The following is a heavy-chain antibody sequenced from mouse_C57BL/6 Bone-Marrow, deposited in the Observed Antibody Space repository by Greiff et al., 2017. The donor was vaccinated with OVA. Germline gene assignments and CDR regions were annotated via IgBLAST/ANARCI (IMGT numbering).Heavy chain of an antibody. V-gene: IGHV1-81*01. D-gene: IGHD1-1*01. J-gene: IGHJ3*01. CDR3: YGSSYWFAY. CDR1: GYTFTSYG. Sequence: QVQLQQSGAELARPGASVKLSCKASGYTFTSYGISWVKQRTGQGLEWIGEIYPRSGNTYYNEKFKGTATLTADKSSSTAYMELRSRTSEDSAVYFCYGSSYWFAYWGQGTLVTVSA. CDR2: IYPRSGNT.